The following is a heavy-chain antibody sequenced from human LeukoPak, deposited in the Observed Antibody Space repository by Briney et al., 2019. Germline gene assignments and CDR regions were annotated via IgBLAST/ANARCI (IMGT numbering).Heavy chain of an antibody. CDR1: GYTLTELS. D-gene: IGHD2-15*01. V-gene: IGHV1-24*01. Sequence: ASVKVSCKVSGYTLTELSMHWVRQAPGKELEWMGGFDPEDGETIYAQKFQGRVTMTEDTSTDTAYMELSSLRSEDTAVYYCATASTHCSGGSCYSGYYYGMDVWGQGTTVTVSS. J-gene: IGHJ6*02. CDR2: FDPEDGET. CDR3: ATASTHCSGGSCYSGYYYGMDV.